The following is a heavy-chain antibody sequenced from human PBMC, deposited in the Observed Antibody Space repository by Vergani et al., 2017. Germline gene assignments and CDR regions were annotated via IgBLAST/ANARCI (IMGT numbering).Heavy chain of an antibody. Sequence: QVQLQESGPGLVKPSQTLSLTCTVSGGSISSGGYYWSWIRQHPGKGLEWIGYIDYSGSTYYHPSLKSRVTISVETSKNQFSLKLSSVTAADTAVYYCARDGCGGDCGFDLWGRGTLVTVSS. J-gene: IGHJ2*01. D-gene: IGHD2-21*02. CDR3: ARDGCGGDCGFDL. CDR2: IDYSGST. CDR1: GGSISSGGYY. V-gene: IGHV4-31*03.